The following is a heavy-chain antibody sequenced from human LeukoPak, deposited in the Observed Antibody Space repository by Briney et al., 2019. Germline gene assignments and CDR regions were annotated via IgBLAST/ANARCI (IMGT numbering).Heavy chain of an antibody. CDR3: ARGLAVADFGSPLWAFDV. CDR2: INAFNWNT. Sequence: VASVKLSCMASGYSVIIYGIHWVRQPPGQMLEWVGWINAFNWNTEYAQRFQDRVTITSDRSASTFARTSYMELSSLRSTDTAVYYCARGLAVADFGSPLWAFDVWGQGTKVTVSS. J-gene: IGHJ3*01. CDR1: GYSVIIYG. V-gene: IGHV1-3*01. D-gene: IGHD6-19*01.